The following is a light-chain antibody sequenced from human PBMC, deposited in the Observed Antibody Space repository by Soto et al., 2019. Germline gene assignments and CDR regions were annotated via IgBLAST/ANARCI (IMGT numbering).Light chain of an antibody. J-gene: IGKJ2*01. CDR1: ESISSNY. CDR3: QQYET. Sequence: EIVLTQSPGTLSLSPGERATLSCRASESISSNYLAWYQQKPGQAPRLLIYGASSRATGIPDRFSGSGSGTDFTLTISRLEPEDFAVYYCQQYETFGQGTKLEIK. CDR2: GAS. V-gene: IGKV3-20*01.